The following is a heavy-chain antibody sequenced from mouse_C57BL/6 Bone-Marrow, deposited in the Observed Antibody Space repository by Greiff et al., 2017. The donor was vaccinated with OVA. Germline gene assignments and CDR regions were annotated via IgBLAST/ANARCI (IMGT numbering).Heavy chain of an antibody. CDR3: ARQRDYVGRFAY. CDR2: ISSGGSYT. CDR1: GFTFSSYG. V-gene: IGHV5-6*01. D-gene: IGHD1-1*01. Sequence: EVHLVESGGDLVKPGGSLKLSCAASGFTFSSYGMSWVRQTPDKRLEWVATISSGGSYTYYPDSVKGRFTISRDNAKNTLYLQMSSLKSEDTAMYYCARQRDYVGRFAYWGQGTLVTVSA. J-gene: IGHJ3*01.